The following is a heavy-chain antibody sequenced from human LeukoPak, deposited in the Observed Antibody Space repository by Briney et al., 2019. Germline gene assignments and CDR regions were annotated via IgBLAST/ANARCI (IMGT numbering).Heavy chain of an antibody. V-gene: IGHV4-59*01. J-gene: IGHJ4*02. CDR2: IYYSGST. Sequence: SETLSLTCTVSGGSISSYYWSWIRQPPGKGLEWIGYIYYSGSTNYNPSLKSRVTISVDTSKNQFSLKLSSVTAADTAVYYCARAQTDYYEATFDYWGQGTLVTVSS. CDR1: GGSISSYY. CDR3: ARAQTDYYEATFDY. D-gene: IGHD3-22*01.